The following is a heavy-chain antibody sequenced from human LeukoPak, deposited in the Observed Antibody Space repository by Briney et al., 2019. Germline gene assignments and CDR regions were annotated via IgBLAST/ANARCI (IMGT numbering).Heavy chain of an antibody. CDR1: GFTFSSYW. V-gene: IGHV3-74*01. J-gene: IGHJ4*02. Sequence: GGSLRLSCAASGFTFSSYWMHWVRHAPGKGLVWVSRINSDGSTTTYADSVKGRFTISRDNAKNTLYLQMNSLRAEDTAVYFCASRGATSGLGYWGQGTLVTVSS. CDR2: INSDGSTT. CDR3: ASRGATSGLGY.